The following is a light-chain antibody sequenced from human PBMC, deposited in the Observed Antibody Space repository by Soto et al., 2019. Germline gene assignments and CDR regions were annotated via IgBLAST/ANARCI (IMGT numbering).Light chain of an antibody. V-gene: IGLV1-40*01. CDR3: QSYDSSLSGWV. Sequence: QSVLTQPPSVSGALGQRVTISCTGSSSNIGAGYDVHWYQQLPGTAPKLLIYGNSNRPSGVPDRFSGSKSGTSASLAITGLQAEDEADYYCQSYDSSLSGWVFGGGTKLTVL. J-gene: IGLJ3*02. CDR1: SSNIGAGYD. CDR2: GNS.